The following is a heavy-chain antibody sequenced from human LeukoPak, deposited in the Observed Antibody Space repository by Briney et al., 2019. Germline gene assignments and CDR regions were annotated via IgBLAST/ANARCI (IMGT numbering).Heavy chain of an antibody. V-gene: IGHV1-46*01. D-gene: IGHD3-22*01. J-gene: IGHJ4*02. CDR3: ARDSRPSYDSSGYYYPGDY. CDR1: RDTFTSYY. Sequence: ASVKVSCKASRDTFTSYYMHWVRQAPGQGLEWMAIINPSGGSTSYAQKFQGRVTMTRDTSTSTVYMELSSLRSEDTAVYYCARDSRPSYDSSGYYYPGDYWGQGTLVTVSS. CDR2: INPSGGST.